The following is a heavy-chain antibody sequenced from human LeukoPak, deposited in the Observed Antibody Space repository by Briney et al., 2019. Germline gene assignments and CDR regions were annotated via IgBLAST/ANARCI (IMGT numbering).Heavy chain of an antibody. D-gene: IGHD5-18*01. Sequence: ASVKVSCKASGYTSSTYGLSWVRQAPGQGLEWMGWISAYNGKTNYVQKLQGRVTMTTDTSTTTAYMELRSLRSDDTAMYYCATGRYGYSYGYELEYWGQGTLVTVSS. J-gene: IGHJ4*02. CDR3: ATGRYGYSYGYELEY. V-gene: IGHV1-18*01. CDR2: ISAYNGKT. CDR1: GYTSSTYG.